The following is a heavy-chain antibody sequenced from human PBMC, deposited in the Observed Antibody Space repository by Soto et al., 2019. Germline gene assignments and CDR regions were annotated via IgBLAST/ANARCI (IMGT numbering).Heavy chain of an antibody. Sequence: QVQLVQSGAEVKKPGSSVKVSCKASGGTFSSYAISWVRQAPGQGLEWMGGIIPIFGTANYAQKFQGRVTITADKSTSTAYMELSSLRSEXXXXXXCAVGGSRWDRDYWGQGTXVTVSS. J-gene: IGHJ4*02. D-gene: IGHD2-2*01. V-gene: IGHV1-69*06. CDR1: GGTFSSYA. CDR3: AVGGSRWDRDY. CDR2: IIPIFGTA.